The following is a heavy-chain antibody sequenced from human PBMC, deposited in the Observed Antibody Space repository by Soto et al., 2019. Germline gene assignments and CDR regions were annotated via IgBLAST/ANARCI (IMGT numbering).Heavy chain of an antibody. Sequence: DVQLLESGGNLVQPGGSLTLSCSASGFTLSPYAMSWVRQAPGKGLEWVSSISAGGDMTYNSDSVKGRFTISRDNANNAVFLQMHNLRIEDTALYYCARGDRGGSGSPASYYYSGWDVWGQGATVTVS. CDR2: ISAGGDMT. CDR3: ARGDRGGSGSPASYYYSGWDV. J-gene: IGHJ6*02. CDR1: GFTLSPYA. D-gene: IGHD3-10*01. V-gene: IGHV3-23*01.